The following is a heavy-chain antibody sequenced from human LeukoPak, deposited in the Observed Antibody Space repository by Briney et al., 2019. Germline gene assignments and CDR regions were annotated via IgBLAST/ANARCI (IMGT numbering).Heavy chain of an antibody. J-gene: IGHJ4*02. D-gene: IGHD5-18*01. CDR1: EFTSSNYG. CDR2: ISYDGSLK. Sequence: GGSLRLSCMCYEFTSSNYGIHWDCTAPVTTLKRVKAISYDGSLKYYADSVRGRFTISRDNSKNTLYLQMNSLRTDDTAVYYCARVSLERQLWLPFDYWGQGTLVTVSS. V-gene: IGHV3-30*03. CDR3: ARVSLERQLWLPFDY.